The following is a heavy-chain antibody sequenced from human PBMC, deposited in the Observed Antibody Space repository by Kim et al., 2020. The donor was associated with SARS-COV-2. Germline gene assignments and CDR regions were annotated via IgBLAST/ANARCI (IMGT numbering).Heavy chain of an antibody. CDR3: AKDIRPIVVAEFDY. D-gene: IGHD6-19*01. Sequence: GGSLRLSCAASGFTFSNYAMSWVRQAPGKGLECVSAISGSGGSTYYADSVKGRFTISRDNSRNTLYLQMNSLRAEDTAVYYCAKDIRPIVVAEFDYWGQGTLVTVSS. J-gene: IGHJ4*02. CDR2: ISGSGGST. V-gene: IGHV3-23*01. CDR1: GFTFSNYA.